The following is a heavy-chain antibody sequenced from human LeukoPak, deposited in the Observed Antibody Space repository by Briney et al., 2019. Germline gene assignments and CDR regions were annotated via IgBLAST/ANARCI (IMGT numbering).Heavy chain of an antibody. J-gene: IGHJ4*02. CDR2: ISAYNGNT. V-gene: IGHV1-18*01. Sequence: ASVKVSCKASGYTFTNYGISWVRQAPGQGLEWMGWISAYNGNTNYAQNLQGRVTVTTDTSTSTAYMELRSLRSDDTAVYYCAGSKGGGYGDHYLSPNWGQGTLVTVSS. CDR3: AGSKGGGYGDHYLSPN. D-gene: IGHD4-17*01. CDR1: GYTFTNYG.